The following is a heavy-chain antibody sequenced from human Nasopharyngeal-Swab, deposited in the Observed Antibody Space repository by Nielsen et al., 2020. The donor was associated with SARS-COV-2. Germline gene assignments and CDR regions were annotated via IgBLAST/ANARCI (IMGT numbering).Heavy chain of an antibody. CDR3: TRSYIFDI. J-gene: IGHJ3*02. CDR1: GFTFSNYW. D-gene: IGHD1-14*01. Sequence: GGSLRLSCAASGFTFSNYWMHWVRQAPGKGLEWVSRINSDGSSKSYGASVKGRFTISRDNAKNSLYLQMNSLRAGDTALYYCTRSYIFDIWGQGTVVTVSS. V-gene: IGHV3-74*01. CDR2: INSDGSSK.